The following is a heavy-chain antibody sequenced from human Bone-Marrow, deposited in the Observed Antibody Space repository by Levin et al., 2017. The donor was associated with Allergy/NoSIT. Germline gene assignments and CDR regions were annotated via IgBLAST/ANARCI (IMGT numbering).Heavy chain of an antibody. D-gene: IGHD3-22*01. Sequence: GGSLRLSCAASGFTFSDYYMSWIRQAPGKGLEWVSYISSSGYTIYYADSVKGRFTISRDNAKNSLYLQMNSLRAEDTAVYYCARGENYYDSSGFYDGYYFDYWGQGTLVTVSS. CDR1: GFTFSDYY. CDR2: ISSSGYTI. J-gene: IGHJ4*02. V-gene: IGHV3-11*01. CDR3: ARGENYYDSSGFYDGYYFDY.